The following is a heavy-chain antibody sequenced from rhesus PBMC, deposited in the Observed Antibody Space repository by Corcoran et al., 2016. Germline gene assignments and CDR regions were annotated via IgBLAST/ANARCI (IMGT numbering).Heavy chain of an antibody. Sequence: QVQLQESGPGLVKPSETLSLTCAVSGGSISGYWWGWIRQPPGTGLEWFGYSGGSSGSTDYNPSLKSRVTISTDTSKNQFSLKLSSVTAADTAVYYCARVVAALGYYFDYWGQGVLVTVSS. CDR1: GGSISGYW. J-gene: IGHJ4*01. CDR2: SGGSSGST. D-gene: IGHD6-31*01. V-gene: IGHV4-165*01. CDR3: ARVVAALGYYFDY.